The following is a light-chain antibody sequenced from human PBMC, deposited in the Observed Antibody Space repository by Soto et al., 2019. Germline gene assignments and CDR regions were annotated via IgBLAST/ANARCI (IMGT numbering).Light chain of an antibody. V-gene: IGLV1-51*02. CDR3: GTWDSGLSAGV. CDR1: DSNIGNDH. J-gene: IGLJ3*02. CDR2: ENT. Sequence: QSVLTQPPSVSAAPGQKVTISCSGSDSNIGNDHVSWYQQFPGTAPKLLIYENTERPSGIPDRFSGSKSGTSATLDITGLHTGDEADYYCGTWDSGLSAGVIGGGTKLTVL.